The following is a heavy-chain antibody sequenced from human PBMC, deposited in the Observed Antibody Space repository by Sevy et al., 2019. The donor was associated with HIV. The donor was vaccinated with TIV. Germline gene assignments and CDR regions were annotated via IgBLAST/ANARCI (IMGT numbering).Heavy chain of an antibody. CDR1: GFDFNIYS. D-gene: IGHD2-8*01. CDR3: AREGCTRPHDY. J-gene: IGHJ4*02. Sequence: GGSLRLSCAVSGFDFNIYSMSWVRQAPGKGLEWVSTLSFGCGRINYADSVKGRFIISRDDSKNTLYLQMNSLRAEDTAVYFCAREGCTRPHDYWGQGTLVTVSS. V-gene: IGHV3-23*01. CDR2: LSFGCGRI.